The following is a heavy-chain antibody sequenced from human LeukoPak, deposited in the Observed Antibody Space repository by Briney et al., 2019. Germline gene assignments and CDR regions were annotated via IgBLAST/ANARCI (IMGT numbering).Heavy chain of an antibody. V-gene: IGHV3-30*18. CDR1: GFIFSHYG. CDR2: ISYDGSKK. Sequence: PGRSLRLSCEASGFIFSHYGIHWVRQAPGKGLEWVAVISYDGSKKYYADSVEGRFTISRDNSKNTVYLQMNSLRAEDTAVYYCVKEGRDTTFVVLVPFDYWGQGALVIVSS. J-gene: IGHJ4*02. CDR3: VKEGRDTTFVVLVPFDY. D-gene: IGHD3-3*01.